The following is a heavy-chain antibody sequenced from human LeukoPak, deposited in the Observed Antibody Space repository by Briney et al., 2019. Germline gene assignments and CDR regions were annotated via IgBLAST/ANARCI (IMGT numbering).Heavy chain of an antibody. Sequence: GASVKVSCKASGYTFTSYDTNWVRQATGQGLEWMGWMNPNSGNTGYAQKFQGRVTITRNTSISTAYMELSSLRSEDTAVYYCARYSGYEQSVDYWGQGTLVTVSS. J-gene: IGHJ4*02. CDR3: ARYSGYEQSVDY. D-gene: IGHD5-12*01. CDR2: MNPNSGNT. V-gene: IGHV1-8*03. CDR1: GYTFTSYD.